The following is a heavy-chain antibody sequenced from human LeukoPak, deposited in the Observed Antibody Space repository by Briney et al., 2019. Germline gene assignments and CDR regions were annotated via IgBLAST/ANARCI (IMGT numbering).Heavy chain of an antibody. Sequence: GGSLRLSCAASGFTFSSYNMNWVRQAPGKGLEWVSYISSSSSTIYYVDSVKGRFTISRDNSKNTLYLQMNSLRAEDTAVYYCAKEGPHYYDSSGYSDYWGQGTLVTVSS. V-gene: IGHV3-48*01. CDR3: AKEGPHYYDSSGYSDY. J-gene: IGHJ4*02. D-gene: IGHD3-22*01. CDR2: ISSSSSTI. CDR1: GFTFSSYN.